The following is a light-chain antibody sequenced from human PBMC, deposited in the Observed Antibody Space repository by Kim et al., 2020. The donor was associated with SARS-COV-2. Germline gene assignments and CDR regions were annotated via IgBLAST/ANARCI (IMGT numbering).Light chain of an antibody. J-gene: IGLJ1*01. CDR1: SSNIGAGHD. CDR3: QSFDISLSGYV. Sequence: QSVLTQPPSVSGAPGQRVTISCAGTSSNIGAGHDVHWYQQLPGTAPKLLIYGNSNRPSGVPDRFSGSESGTSASLAISGLQAEDEADYYCQSFDISLSGYVFGTGTKVTAL. V-gene: IGLV1-40*01. CDR2: GNS.